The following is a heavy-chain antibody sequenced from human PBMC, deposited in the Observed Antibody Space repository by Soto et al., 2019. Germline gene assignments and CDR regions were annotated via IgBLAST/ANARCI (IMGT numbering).Heavy chain of an antibody. J-gene: IGHJ6*02. D-gene: IGHD2-2*01. CDR2: IIPIFGTA. CDR1: GYTFHNYG. CDR3: ARRGDIVVVPAAAYYYYYGMDV. V-gene: IGHV1-69*13. Sequence: SVKVSCKASGYTFHNYGVNWVRQAPGQGLEWMGGIIPIFGTANYAQKFQGRVTITADESTSTAYMELSSLRSEDTAVYYCARRGDIVVVPAAAYYYYYGMDVWGQGTTVTVSS.